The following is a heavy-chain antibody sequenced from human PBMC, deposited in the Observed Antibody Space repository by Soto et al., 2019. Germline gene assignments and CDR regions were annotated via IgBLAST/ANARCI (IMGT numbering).Heavy chain of an antibody. CDR2: ISGSGGST. D-gene: IGHD5-18*01. CDR1: GFTFSSYA. CDR3: AKDFGYNYGYDAFDI. Sequence: GGSLRLSCAASGFTFSSYAMSCVRQAPGKGLEWVSGISGSGGSTYYVDSVKGRFTISRDNSKNTLYLQMNSLRAEDTAVYYCAKDFGYNYGYDAFDIWGQGTMVTVSS. J-gene: IGHJ3*02. V-gene: IGHV3-23*01.